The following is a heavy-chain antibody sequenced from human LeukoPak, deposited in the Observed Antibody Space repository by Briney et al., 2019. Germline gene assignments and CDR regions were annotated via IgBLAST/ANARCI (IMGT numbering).Heavy chain of an antibody. V-gene: IGHV1-2*02. CDR3: ARNPDYYDSSGFPDY. Sequence: GASVKVSCKASGYTFTGYYMHWVRQAPGQGLEWMGWINPNSGGTNYAQKLQGRVTMTTDTSTSAAYMELRSLRSDDTAVYYCARNPDYYDSSGFPDYWGQGTLVTVSS. D-gene: IGHD3-22*01. CDR1: GYTFTGYY. J-gene: IGHJ4*02. CDR2: INPNSGGT.